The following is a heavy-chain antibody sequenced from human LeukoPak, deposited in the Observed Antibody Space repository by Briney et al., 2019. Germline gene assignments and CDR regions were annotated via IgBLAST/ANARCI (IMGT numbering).Heavy chain of an antibody. J-gene: IGHJ4*02. D-gene: IGHD1-26*01. CDR3: ARFKGGTGFDY. V-gene: IGHV4-39*01. CDR2: ISSSGKS. CDR1: GGSISTTDFD. Sequence: PSETLSLTCAVSGGSISTTDFDWAWIRQPPGQGLEWIATISSSGKSYYNPYLMSRVTISVDTSKNQFSLDVTSVTAADTGLFYCARFKGGTGFDYWGRGILFIVS.